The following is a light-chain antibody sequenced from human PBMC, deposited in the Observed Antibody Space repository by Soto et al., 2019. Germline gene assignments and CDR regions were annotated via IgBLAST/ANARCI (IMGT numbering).Light chain of an antibody. Sequence: EIVMTQSPATLSVSPGERATLSCRASQSVSSNLAWYQQKPGQAPRLLIYGASTRATGIPARFSGSGSGTEFTLTISSLQSEDFAVYYCQHYTKWPPYTFGQGTKLEIK. CDR1: QSVSSN. V-gene: IGKV3-15*01. CDR3: QHYTKWPPYT. J-gene: IGKJ2*01. CDR2: GAS.